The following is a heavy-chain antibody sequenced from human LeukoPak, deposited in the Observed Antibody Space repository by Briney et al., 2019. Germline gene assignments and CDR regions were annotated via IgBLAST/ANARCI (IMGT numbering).Heavy chain of an antibody. V-gene: IGHV3-7*01. CDR3: AXGTXGXDYXXYGMDV. CDR1: GFTFSSYW. D-gene: IGHD1-1*01. CDR2: IKQDGSEK. J-gene: IGHJ6*02. Sequence: GGSLRLSCAASGFTFSSYWMSWVRQAPGKGLEWVANIKQDGSEKYYVDSVKGRLTISRDNAKNSLYLQMNSLRAEDTAVYYCAXGTXGXDYXXYGMDVWGQGTTVTV.